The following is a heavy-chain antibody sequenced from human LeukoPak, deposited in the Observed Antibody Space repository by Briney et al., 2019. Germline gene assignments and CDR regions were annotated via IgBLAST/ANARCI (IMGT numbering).Heavy chain of an antibody. Sequence: GGSLRLSCAASGFSLSGYWMSWVRQAPGKGLEWVARLHADGNEKNFVGSVQGRVTVSRDNAKNSLYLQMNSLRVEDTAVYYCARGGYSFDYLGQGTLVTVSS. D-gene: IGHD5-12*01. J-gene: IGHJ4*02. CDR3: ARGGYSFDY. CDR2: LHADGNEK. CDR1: GFSLSGYW. V-gene: IGHV3-7*01.